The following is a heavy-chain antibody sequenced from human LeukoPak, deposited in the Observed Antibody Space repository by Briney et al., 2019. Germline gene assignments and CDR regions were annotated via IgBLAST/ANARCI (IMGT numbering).Heavy chain of an antibody. V-gene: IGHV3-48*03. CDR1: GLTFSIFE. CDR3: AGGGSTGYNYNAFDM. J-gene: IGHJ3*02. Sequence: PGGSLRLSCEASGLTFSIFEMNWVRLAPGKGLEWVSFISSSGDIKLYADSVKGRFTISRDNAKNSLYLHMNSLRAEDTAVYYCAGGGSTGYNYNAFDMWGQGTMVAVSS. CDR2: ISSSGDIK. D-gene: IGHD3-22*01.